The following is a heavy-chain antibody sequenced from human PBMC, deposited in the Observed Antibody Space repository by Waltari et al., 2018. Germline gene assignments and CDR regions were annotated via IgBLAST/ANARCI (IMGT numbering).Heavy chain of an antibody. V-gene: IGHV4-61*09. CDR3: ARQPPLYGGNSFDAFDI. J-gene: IGHJ3*02. CDR1: GGSISSGSYY. D-gene: IGHD2-21*02. Sequence: QVQLQESGPGLVKPSQTLSLTCTVSGGSISSGSYYWSWIRQPAGKGLEWIGYIYTIGSTNSTPSLKVRVTISVDTSKNQFSLKLSSVTAADTAVYYCARQPPLYGGNSFDAFDIWGQGTMVTVSS. CDR2: IYTIGST.